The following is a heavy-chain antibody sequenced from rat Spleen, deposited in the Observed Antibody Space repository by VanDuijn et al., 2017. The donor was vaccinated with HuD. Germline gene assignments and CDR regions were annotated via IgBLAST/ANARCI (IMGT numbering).Heavy chain of an antibody. D-gene: IGHD4-3*01. CDR1: GFTFSDYY. CDR2: ITNTGGST. Sequence: EVQLVESGGGLVQPGRSLKLSCAASGFTFSDYYMAWVRQAPGKGLEWVASITNTGGSTYYPDSVKGRFTISRDNAKSTLYLQMNSLRSEDTATYYCTRGGNSGYDYYVMDAWGQGASVTVSS. J-gene: IGHJ4*01. CDR3: TRGGNSGYDYYVMDA. V-gene: IGHV5-27*01.